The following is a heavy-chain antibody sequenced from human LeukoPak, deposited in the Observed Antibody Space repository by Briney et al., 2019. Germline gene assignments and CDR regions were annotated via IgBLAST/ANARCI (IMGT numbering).Heavy chain of an antibody. D-gene: IGHD3-10*01. J-gene: IGHJ4*02. CDR3: ARHGLPTYYYGSGPAVLSWYFDY. Sequence: GESLKISCKGSGYSFTSYWIGWVRQMPGKGLEWMGIIYPGDSDTRYSPSLQGQVTISADKSISTAYLQWSSLKASDTAMYYCARHGLPTYYYGSGPAVLSWYFDYWGQGTLVTVSS. V-gene: IGHV5-51*01. CDR1: GYSFTSYW. CDR2: IYPGDSDT.